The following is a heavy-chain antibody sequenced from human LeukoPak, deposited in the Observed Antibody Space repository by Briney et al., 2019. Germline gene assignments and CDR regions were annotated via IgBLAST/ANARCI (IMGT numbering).Heavy chain of an antibody. Sequence: ASVKVSCKASGYTLTGYYMHWVRQTPGQGLEWMGWINPNSGGTNYAQKFQGRVTMTRDTSISTAYMELSRLRSDDTAVYYCARDVRMSVYYDFWSGYPGYWGQGTLVTVSS. CDR3: ARDVRMSVYYDFWSGYPGY. J-gene: IGHJ4*02. CDR1: GYTLTGYY. CDR2: INPNSGGT. V-gene: IGHV1-2*02. D-gene: IGHD3-3*01.